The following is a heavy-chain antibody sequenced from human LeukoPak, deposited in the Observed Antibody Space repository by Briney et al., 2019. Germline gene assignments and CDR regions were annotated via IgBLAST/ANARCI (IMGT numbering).Heavy chain of an antibody. Sequence: GGSLRLSCTASGFTFDDYAMHWVRQAPGKGLEWVSLISWDGGSTYYADSVKGRFTISRDNSKNSLYLQMNSLRAEDTALYFCAKDGAGPTTYWGQGTLVTVSS. J-gene: IGHJ4*02. V-gene: IGHV3-43D*04. CDR2: ISWDGGST. D-gene: IGHD1-26*01. CDR3: AKDGAGPTTY. CDR1: GFTFDDYA.